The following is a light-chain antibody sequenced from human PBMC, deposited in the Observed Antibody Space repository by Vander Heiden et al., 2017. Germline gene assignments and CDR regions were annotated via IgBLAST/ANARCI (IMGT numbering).Light chain of an antibody. Sequence: EIVLTQSPDTLYLSPGERATLSCRASQSVSRSFLAWYQQRPDQAPRILIYDASTRGRGIPDRFSGSWSGTDFTLTISRLEPEDFAVYYCQHYGSPLSFGGGTKVEI. CDR1: QSVSRSF. CDR3: QHYGSPLS. V-gene: IGKV3-20*01. J-gene: IGKJ4*01. CDR2: DAS.